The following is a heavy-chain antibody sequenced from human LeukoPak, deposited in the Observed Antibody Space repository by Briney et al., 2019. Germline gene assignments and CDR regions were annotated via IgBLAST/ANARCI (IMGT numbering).Heavy chain of an antibody. J-gene: IGHJ4*02. Sequence: PGGSLRLSCAASGFAFSSYAMSWVRQAPGKGLVWAPRINTDGSITNYADSVKGRFSISRDNAKNTLYLQMSSLRAEDTAVYYCARDRGPRTGFMVREAYDYWGQGTLVTVSS. CDR2: INTDGSIT. D-gene: IGHD3-10*01. CDR3: ARDRGPRTGFMVREAYDY. V-gene: IGHV3-74*01. CDR1: GFAFSSYA.